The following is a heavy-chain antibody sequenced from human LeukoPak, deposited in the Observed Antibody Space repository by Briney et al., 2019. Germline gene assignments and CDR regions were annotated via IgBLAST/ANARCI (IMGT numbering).Heavy chain of an antibody. CDR1: GVSFSGYY. J-gene: IGHJ4*02. CDR2: INHSGST. Sequence: SETLSLTCAVYGVSFSGYYWSWLRQPPGKGLEWIGEINHSGSTNYNPSLKSRVTISVDTSKNQFSLKLSSVTAADTAVYYCARGEWLRPLDYWGQGTLVTVSS. V-gene: IGHV4-34*01. CDR3: ARGEWLRPLDY. D-gene: IGHD5-12*01.